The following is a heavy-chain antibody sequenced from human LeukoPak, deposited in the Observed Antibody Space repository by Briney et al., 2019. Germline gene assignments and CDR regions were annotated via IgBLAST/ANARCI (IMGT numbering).Heavy chain of an antibody. V-gene: IGHV3-21*05. CDR3: AREPYYDSSGYCLDS. D-gene: IGHD3-22*01. J-gene: IGHJ4*02. CDR2: ISSSGSFI. Sequence: PGGSLRLSCAASGFTFSSYGMSWVRQAPGKGLEWVSYISSSGSFIYYADSVKGRFTISRDNAKNSLYLQMNSLRAEDTAVYCCAREPYYDSSGYCLDSWGQGTLVTVSS. CDR1: GFTFSSYG.